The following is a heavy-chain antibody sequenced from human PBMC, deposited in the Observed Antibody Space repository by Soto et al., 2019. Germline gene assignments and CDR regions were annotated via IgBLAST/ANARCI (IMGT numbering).Heavy chain of an antibody. J-gene: IGHJ4*02. Sequence: ASVKVSCKASGYTFTSYGISWVRQAPGQGLEWMGWVSAYNGNTNYAQKLQGRVTMTTDTSTSTAYMELRSLRSDDTAVYYCARDYCGGGSCYLDSYFDYWGQGTLVTVSS. D-gene: IGHD2-15*01. CDR1: GYTFTSYG. CDR3: ARDYCGGGSCYLDSYFDY. CDR2: VSAYNGNT. V-gene: IGHV1-18*01.